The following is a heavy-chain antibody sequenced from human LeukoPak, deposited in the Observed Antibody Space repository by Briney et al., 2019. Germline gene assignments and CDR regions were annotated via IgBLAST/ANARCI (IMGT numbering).Heavy chain of an antibody. J-gene: IGHJ4*02. V-gene: IGHV1-69*02. CDR2: IIPILGIA. Sequence: GASVKVSCKASGGTFSSYTISWVRQAPGQGLEWMGRIIPILGIAIYAQKFQGRVTITADKSTSTAYMELSSLRSEDTAVYYCARGRAYTIFGVVLGPYFDYWGQGTLVTVSS. CDR3: ARGRAYTIFGVVLGPYFDY. D-gene: IGHD3-3*01. CDR1: GGTFSSYT.